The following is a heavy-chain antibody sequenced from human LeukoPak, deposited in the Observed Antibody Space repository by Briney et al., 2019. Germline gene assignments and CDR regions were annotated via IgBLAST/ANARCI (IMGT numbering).Heavy chain of an antibody. V-gene: IGHV1-69*13. CDR2: IIPIFGTA. Sequence: ASVNVSCKASGGTFSSYAISWVRQAPGQGLEWMGGIIPIFGTAKYAQKFQGRVTLTAHESTSKAYMKLSSLRSEDTAVYYCASVCSGGSCYFGWFDPWGQGTLVTVSS. D-gene: IGHD2-15*01. CDR3: ASVCSGGSCYFGWFDP. CDR1: GGTFSSYA. J-gene: IGHJ5*02.